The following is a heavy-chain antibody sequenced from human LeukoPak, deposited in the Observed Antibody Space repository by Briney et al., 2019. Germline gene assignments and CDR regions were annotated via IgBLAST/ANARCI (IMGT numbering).Heavy chain of an antibody. V-gene: IGHV3-23*01. CDR3: ARDLGSLRYFDWLDYFDY. D-gene: IGHD3-9*01. CDR2: ISGSGGST. CDR1: GFTFSSYA. Sequence: QPGGSLRLSCAASGFTFSSYAMSWVRQAPGKGLEWVSAISGSGGSTYYADSMKGRFTISRDNSKNTLYLQMNSLRAEDTAVYYCARDLGSLRYFDWLDYFDYWGQGTLVTVSS. J-gene: IGHJ4*02.